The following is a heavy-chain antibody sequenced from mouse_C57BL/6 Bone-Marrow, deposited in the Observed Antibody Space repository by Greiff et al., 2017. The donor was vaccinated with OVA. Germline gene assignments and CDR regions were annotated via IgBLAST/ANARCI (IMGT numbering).Heavy chain of an antibody. CDR1: GFTFSSYG. Sequence: EVKLVESGGDLVKPGGSLKLSCAASGFTFSSYGMSWVRQTPDKRLEWVATISSGGSYTYYPDSVKGRFTISRDNAKKTVYLQMSSLRSEDTAMYYCARHCYGRSDYWGQGTTLTVSS. CDR2: ISSGGSYT. V-gene: IGHV5-6*01. J-gene: IGHJ2*01. CDR3: ARHCYGRSDY. D-gene: IGHD1-1*01.